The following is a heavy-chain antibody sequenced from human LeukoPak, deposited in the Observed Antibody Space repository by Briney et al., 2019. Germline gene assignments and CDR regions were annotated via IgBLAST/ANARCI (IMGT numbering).Heavy chain of an antibody. J-gene: IGHJ6*02. D-gene: IGHD2-15*01. V-gene: IGHV4-59*01. CDR3: ARVGGGNYYYYGMDV. Sequence: SETLSLTCAVYGGSFSGYYWTWIRQPPGKGLEWIGNIYYSGSTNYNPSVKSRVTISVDTSNNQFSLRLNSVTTADTAVYYCARVGGGNYYYYGMDVWGQGTTVTVSS. CDR2: IYYSGST. CDR1: GGSFSGYY.